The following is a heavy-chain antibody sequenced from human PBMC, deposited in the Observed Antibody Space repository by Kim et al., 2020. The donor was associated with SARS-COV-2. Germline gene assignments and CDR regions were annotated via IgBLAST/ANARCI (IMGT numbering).Heavy chain of an antibody. CDR1: GGSISSSSYY. Sequence: SETLSLTCTVSGGSISSSSYYWGWIRQPPGKGLEWIGSIYYSGSTYYNPSLKSRVTISVDTSKNQFSLKLSSVTAADTAVYYCARPHIGGYGGNSRVWYFDLWGRGTLVTVSS. J-gene: IGHJ2*01. D-gene: IGHD4-17*01. CDR2: IYYSGST. CDR3: ARPHIGGYGGNSRVWYFDL. V-gene: IGHV4-39*07.